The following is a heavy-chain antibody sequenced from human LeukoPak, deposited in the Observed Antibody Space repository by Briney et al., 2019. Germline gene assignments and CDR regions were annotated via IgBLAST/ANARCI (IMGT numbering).Heavy chain of an antibody. J-gene: IGHJ4*02. CDR3: ASAGLGEFHFDY. CDR2: ISGSGGST. D-gene: IGHD3-10*01. V-gene: IGHV3-23*01. Sequence: GGSLRLSCAASGFTFSSYAMSWVRQAPGKGLEWVSAISGSGGSTYYADSVKGRFTISRDNSKNTLYLQMNSLRAEDTAVYYCASAGLGEFHFDYWGQGTLVTVSS. CDR1: GFTFSSYA.